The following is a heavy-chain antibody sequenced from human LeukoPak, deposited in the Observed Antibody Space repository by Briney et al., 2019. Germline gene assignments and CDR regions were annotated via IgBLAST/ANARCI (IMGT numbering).Heavy chain of an antibody. J-gene: IGHJ5*02. CDR2: IYYSGST. CDR1: GGSISSGSYY. Sequence: SQTLSLTCTVSGGSISSGSYYWSWIRQPAGKGLEWIGYIYYSGSTNYNPSLKSRVTISVDTSKNQFSLKLSSVTAADTAVYYCARCIYGDYVGVVDWFDPWGQGTLVTVSS. D-gene: IGHD4-17*01. CDR3: ARCIYGDYVGVVDWFDP. V-gene: IGHV4-61*10.